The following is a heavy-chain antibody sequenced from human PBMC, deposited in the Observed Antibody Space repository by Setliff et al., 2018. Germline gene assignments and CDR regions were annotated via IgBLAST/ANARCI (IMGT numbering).Heavy chain of an antibody. Sequence: NPSETLSLTCTVSGGSINNYHWNWIRQPPGKGLEWIGYVGYNGNTHYNPSLNSRVTMSVDTSKNQFSLKLTSVSAADTAVYYCARWGENSGRPDWRAFDIWGRGTMVTVSS. CDR3: ARWGENSGRPDWRAFDI. D-gene: IGHD1-26*01. V-gene: IGHV4-59*01. J-gene: IGHJ3*02. CDR2: VGYNGNT. CDR1: GGSINNYH.